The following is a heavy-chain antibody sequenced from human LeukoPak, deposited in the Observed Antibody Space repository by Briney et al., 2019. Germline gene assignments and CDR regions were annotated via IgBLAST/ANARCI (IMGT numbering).Heavy chain of an antibody. CDR2: IRYDGSNK. CDR1: GFTFSSYG. V-gene: IGHV3-30*02. Sequence: GGSLRLSCAASGFTFSSYGMHWVRQAPGNGLEWVAFIRYDGSNKYYADSVKGRFTISRDNSKNTLYLQMNSLRAEDTAVYYCAKTEYYDFWSGYDQHWGQGTLVTVSS. J-gene: IGHJ1*01. D-gene: IGHD3-3*01. CDR3: AKTEYYDFWSGYDQH.